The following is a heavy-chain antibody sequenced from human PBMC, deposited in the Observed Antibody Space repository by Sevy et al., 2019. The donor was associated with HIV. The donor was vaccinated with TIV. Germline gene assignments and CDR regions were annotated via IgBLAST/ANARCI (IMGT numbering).Heavy chain of an antibody. J-gene: IGHJ4*02. CDR3: AKDQGSSSYFDY. D-gene: IGHD6-6*01. Sequence: GGSLRLSCAASGFTFSSYGMHWVRQAPGKGLEWVAVISYDGSNKYYADSVKGRFTISRDNSKNTLYLQMNSLRAEDTAVYYCAKDQGSSSYFDYWGQGTLVTVSS. V-gene: IGHV3-30*18. CDR2: ISYDGSNK. CDR1: GFTFSSYG.